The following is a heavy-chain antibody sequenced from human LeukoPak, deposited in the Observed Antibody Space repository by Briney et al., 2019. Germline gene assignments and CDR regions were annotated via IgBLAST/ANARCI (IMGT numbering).Heavy chain of an antibody. Sequence: GGSLRLSCAASGFTFNNAWMSWVRQAPGKGLEWVGRIKSKADGGTTDYAAPVKGGFTISRDDSKNTLYLQMNSLKTEDTAVYYCTTDEGSSLDYWGQGTLVTVSS. CDR2: IKSKADGGTT. V-gene: IGHV3-15*01. J-gene: IGHJ4*02. D-gene: IGHD6-13*01. CDR1: GFTFNNAW. CDR3: TTDEGSSLDY.